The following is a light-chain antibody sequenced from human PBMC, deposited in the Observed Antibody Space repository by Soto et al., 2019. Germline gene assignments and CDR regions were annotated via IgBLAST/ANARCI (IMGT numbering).Light chain of an antibody. V-gene: IGKV4-1*01. Sequence: DIVMTQSPGSLAVSLGERATINCKSSQSLLYTSNNKNYLAWYQQKPGQPPKLLIYWASTRESGVPDRFSGSGSGTDFTLTISSLQAEDVAVYYCQQYYSTPTFAQGTKLEIK. J-gene: IGKJ2*01. CDR3: QQYYSTPT. CDR2: WAS. CDR1: QSLLYTSNNKNY.